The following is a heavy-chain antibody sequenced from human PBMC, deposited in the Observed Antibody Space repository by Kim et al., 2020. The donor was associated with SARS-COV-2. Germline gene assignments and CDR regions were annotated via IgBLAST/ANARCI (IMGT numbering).Heavy chain of an antibody. CDR1: GYTFTGYY. CDR3: ARGEDVDVVATNDLDD. Sequence: ASVKVSCKASGYTFTGYYMHWVRQAPGQGLEWMGWINPNSGGTNCAQKFQGWLTMTRDTSITTVYMELSRLRSDDTAVYYCARGEDVDVVATNDLDDWGQGTLVTVSS. J-gene: IGHJ4*02. D-gene: IGHD5-12*01. CDR2: INPNSGGT. V-gene: IGHV1-2*04.